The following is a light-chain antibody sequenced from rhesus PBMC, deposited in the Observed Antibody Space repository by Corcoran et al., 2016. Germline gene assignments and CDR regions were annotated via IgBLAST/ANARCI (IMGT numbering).Light chain of an antibody. Sequence: DIQMTQSPSSLSASVGDTVTITCRASQGISSYLNWFQQKPGKAPKLLIYDASSLESGVPSRFSGSGSWTDFPLTISSLQPEDFAAYYCLQHNSYPLTFGGGTKVEIK. CDR2: DAS. J-gene: IGKJ4*01. CDR3: LQHNSYPLT. V-gene: IGKV1-28*03. CDR1: QGISSY.